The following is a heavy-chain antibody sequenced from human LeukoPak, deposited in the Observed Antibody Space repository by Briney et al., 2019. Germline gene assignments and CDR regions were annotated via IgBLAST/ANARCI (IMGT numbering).Heavy chain of an antibody. CDR3: ARAYSSGYPNGAQYFHH. V-gene: IGHV1-18*01. J-gene: IGHJ1*01. CDR1: GYTFTDFG. CDR2: INNDNGNK. Sequence: ASVKVSCKASGYTFTDFGISWVRQAPGQRLEWMGWINNDNGNKNYAKKFQGRVTLTSDTPTATVYMELRSLRSDDTAVYFCARAYSSGYPNGAQYFHHWGQGTLVTVSS. D-gene: IGHD3-22*01.